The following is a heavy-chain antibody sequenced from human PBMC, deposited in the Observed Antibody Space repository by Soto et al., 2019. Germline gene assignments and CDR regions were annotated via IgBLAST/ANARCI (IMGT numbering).Heavy chain of an antibody. CDR2: VYQSGTT. V-gene: IGHV4-39*01. CDR1: GASISTSSDF. D-gene: IGHD5-18*01. Sequence: SETLSLTCSASGASISTSSDFWGWIRQAPGKGLEWIGNVYQSGTTRLNPSLKSQVSIFVDRSKNQFSLELNSATAADRAVYYCARQPESTSYGDYWGQGILVTVS. CDR3: ARQPESTSYGDY. J-gene: IGHJ4*02.